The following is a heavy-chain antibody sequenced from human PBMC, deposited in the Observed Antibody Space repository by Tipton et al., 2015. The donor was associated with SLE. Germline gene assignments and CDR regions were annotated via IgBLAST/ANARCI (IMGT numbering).Heavy chain of an antibody. Sequence: SLRLSCTVSGGSISSHYWSWIRQPPGKGLEWIGYIYYSGSTNYTPSLKSRVTISVDTSKNQFSLKLNSVTAADTAVYYCARGPTWGSKDAVDIWGQGTMVTVSS. V-gene: IGHV4-59*11. J-gene: IGHJ3*02. CDR2: IYYSGST. D-gene: IGHD3-16*01. CDR1: GGSISSHY. CDR3: ARGPTWGSKDAVDI.